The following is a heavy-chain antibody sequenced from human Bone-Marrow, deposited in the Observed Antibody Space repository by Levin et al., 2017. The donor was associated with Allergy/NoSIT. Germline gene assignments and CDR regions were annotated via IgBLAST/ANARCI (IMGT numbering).Heavy chain of an antibody. CDR3: ARDDSSGY. V-gene: IGHV3-48*01. D-gene: IGHD3-22*01. Sequence: GESLKISCAASGFTFSSYSMNWVRQAPGKGLEWVSYISSSSSTIYYADSVKGRFTISRDNAKNSLYLQMNSLRAEDTAVYYCARDDSSGYWGQGTLVTVSS. J-gene: IGHJ4*02. CDR1: GFTFSSYS. CDR2: ISSSSSTI.